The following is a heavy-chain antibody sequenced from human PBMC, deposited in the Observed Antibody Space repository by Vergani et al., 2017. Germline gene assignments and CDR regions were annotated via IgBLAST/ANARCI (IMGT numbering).Heavy chain of an antibody. CDR3: ARETRDTPSSLDY. V-gene: IGHV3-33*01. CDR2: TCYERNNN. CDR1: SFKLGDYG. J-gene: IGHJ4*02. Sequence: QVQLVESGGGVVQPGRSLRLSCTPSSFKLGDYGMHWVRQAPGRGLEWVSMTCYERNNNYDADSVKGRFTISKDISKNTLYLQMNSLRGDDTAVYYCARETRDTPSSLDYWVEGTLVTVSS. D-gene: IGHD5-24*01.